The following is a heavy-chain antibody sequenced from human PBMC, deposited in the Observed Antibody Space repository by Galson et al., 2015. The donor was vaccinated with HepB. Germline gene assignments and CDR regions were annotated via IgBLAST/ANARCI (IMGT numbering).Heavy chain of an antibody. Sequence: TLSLTCTVSGGSISSGGYYWSWIRQHPGKGLEWIGYIYYSGSTYYNPSLKSRVTISVDTSKNQFSLKLSSVTAADTAVYYCARAAGYYGSGSDPYLDYWGQGTLVTVSS. V-gene: IGHV4-31*03. D-gene: IGHD3-10*01. CDR1: GGSISSGGYY. J-gene: IGHJ4*02. CDR2: IYYSGST. CDR3: ARAAGYYGSGSDPYLDY.